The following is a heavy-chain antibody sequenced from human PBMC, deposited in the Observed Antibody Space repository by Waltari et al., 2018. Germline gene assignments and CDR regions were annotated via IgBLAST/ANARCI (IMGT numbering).Heavy chain of an antibody. CDR2: IKGRSDGGTG. CDR3: ATNHLVRGSHWSYGMDV. CDR1: GFNINDAW. Sequence: VQLVESGGGSVKPGGSLRLSCTASGFNINDAWMSWVRRAAGRGLGWVGHIKGRSDGGTGEYAAPVKGRFAISRDDSKNTVWLQMDSLKTEDTAVYYCATNHLVRGSHWSYGMDVWGQGTTVTVSS. D-gene: IGHD3-10*01. V-gene: IGHV3-15*01. J-gene: IGHJ6*02.